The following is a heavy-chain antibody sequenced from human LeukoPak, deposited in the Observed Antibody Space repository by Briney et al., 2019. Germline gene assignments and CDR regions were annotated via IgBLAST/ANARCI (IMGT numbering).Heavy chain of an antibody. CDR2: ISGSGGST. Sequence: SGGSLRLSCAASGFTFSSYAMSWVRQAPGKGLEWVSAISGSGGSTYYADSVKGRFTISRDNSKNTLYLQMNSLRAEDTAVYYCAKQMWGGLTGGDYWGQGTLVTVSS. CDR1: GFTFSSYA. V-gene: IGHV3-23*01. J-gene: IGHJ4*02. CDR3: AKQMWGGLTGGDY. D-gene: IGHD3-3*01.